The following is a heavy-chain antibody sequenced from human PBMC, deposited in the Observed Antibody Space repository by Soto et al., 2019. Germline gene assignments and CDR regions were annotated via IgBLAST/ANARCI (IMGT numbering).Heavy chain of an antibody. V-gene: IGHV1-69*13. Sequence: SVKVSCKASGGTFSSYAISWVRQAPGQGLEWKGGIIPIFGKANYAQKFQGKVTITADESTSTAYIELSSLKPDYTALYYCARVAHPRADYYDSSGPDAFDIWGQGTMVTVSS. J-gene: IGHJ3*02. CDR1: GGTFSSYA. CDR2: IIPIFGKA. D-gene: IGHD3-22*01. CDR3: ARVAHPRADYYDSSGPDAFDI.